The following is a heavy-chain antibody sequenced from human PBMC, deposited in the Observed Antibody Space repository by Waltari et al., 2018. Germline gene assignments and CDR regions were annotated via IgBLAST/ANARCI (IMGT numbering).Heavy chain of an antibody. Sequence: EVQLVESGGGVVQPGGSLRLSCAASGFTVSPKYMSWVRQAPGKGLEWVSIMFSGGNTYYTDSVQGRFTISRDSPNNTLYLQMSRLRPEDTAMYYCAKRADSGRYFDLWGQGILVTVSS. CDR1: GFTVSPKY. CDR3: AKRADSGRYFDL. J-gene: IGHJ4*02. V-gene: IGHV3-66*02. CDR2: MFSGGNT. D-gene: IGHD3-22*01.